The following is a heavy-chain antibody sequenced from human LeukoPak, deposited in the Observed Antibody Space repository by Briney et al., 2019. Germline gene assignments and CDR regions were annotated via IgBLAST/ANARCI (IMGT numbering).Heavy chain of an antibody. V-gene: IGHV1-46*01. J-gene: IGHJ6*03. D-gene: IGHD3-9*01. Sequence: ASLKVSCKASGYTFTSYYMHWVRQAPGQGLEWMGIINPSGGSTSYAQKFQGRVTMTRDMSTSTVYMELSSLRSEDTAVYYFERKTEYDILTNYYYMDVWGKGTTVTVSS. CDR3: ERKTEYDILTNYYYMDV. CDR2: INPSGGST. CDR1: GYTFTSYY.